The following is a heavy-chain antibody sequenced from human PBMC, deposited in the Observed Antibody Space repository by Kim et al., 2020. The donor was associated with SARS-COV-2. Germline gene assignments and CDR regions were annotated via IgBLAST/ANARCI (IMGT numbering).Heavy chain of an antibody. CDR2: ISGSGGST. D-gene: IGHD2-15*01. J-gene: IGHJ4*02. V-gene: IGHV3-23*01. Sequence: GGSLRLSCAASGFTFSSYAMSWVRQAPGKGLEWVSAISGSGGSTYYADSVKGRFTISRDNSKNTLYLQMNSLRAEDTAVYYCAKGKGCSGGSCFPFDYWGQGTLVTVSS. CDR3: AKGKGCSGGSCFPFDY. CDR1: GFTFSSYA.